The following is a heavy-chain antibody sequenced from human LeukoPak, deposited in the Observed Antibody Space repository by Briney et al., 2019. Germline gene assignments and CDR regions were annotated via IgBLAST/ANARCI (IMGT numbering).Heavy chain of an antibody. V-gene: IGHV3-7*01. CDR2: INQGGTEK. CDR1: GFAFSTYW. J-gene: IGHJ4*02. D-gene: IGHD6-13*01. CDR3: ARDGSSWYMDY. Sequence: GGSLRLSCAASGFAFSTYWMSWVRQAPGKGLEWVGNINQGGTEKHYVDSVKGRFTISRDNAKNSLYLQMSSLRAEDTAVYYCARDGSSWYMDYWGQGTLVTVSS.